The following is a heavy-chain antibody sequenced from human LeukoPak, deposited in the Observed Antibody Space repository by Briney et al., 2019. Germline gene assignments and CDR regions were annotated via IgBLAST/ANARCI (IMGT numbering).Heavy chain of an antibody. Sequence: GGSLRLSCAASGFTFSSYAMSWVRQAPGKGLEWVSAISGSGGSTYYADSVKGRFTISRDNSKNTRYLQMNSLRAEDTAVYYYASLITLGWRWLQSQHPVSYFDYWGQGTLVTVSS. D-gene: IGHD5-24*01. CDR2: ISGSGGST. J-gene: IGHJ4*02. CDR3: ASLITLGWRWLQSQHPVSYFDY. CDR1: GFTFSSYA. V-gene: IGHV3-23*01.